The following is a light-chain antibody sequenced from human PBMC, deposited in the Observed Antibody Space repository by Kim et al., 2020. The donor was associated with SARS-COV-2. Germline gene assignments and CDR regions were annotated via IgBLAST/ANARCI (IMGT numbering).Light chain of an antibody. V-gene: IGLV4-69*01. J-gene: IGLJ3*02. CDR1: SGHSSYA. Sequence: GASVKLTCTLSSGHSSYAIAWHQQQPEKGPRYLMKLNSDGSHSKGDGIPDRFSGSSSGAERYLTISSLRSEDEADYYCQTWGTGPVFGGGTKLTVL. CDR3: QTWGTGPV. CDR2: LNSDGSH.